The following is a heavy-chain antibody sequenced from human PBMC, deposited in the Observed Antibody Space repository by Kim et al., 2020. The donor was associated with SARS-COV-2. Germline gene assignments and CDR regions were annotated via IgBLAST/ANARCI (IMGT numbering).Heavy chain of an antibody. CDR3: ARRYGSGSYGAFDI. Sequence: GGSLRLSCAASGFTFSSYDMHWVRQATGKGLEWVSAIGTAGDTYYPGSVKGRFTISRENAKNSLYLQMNSLRAGDTAVYYCARRYGSGSYGAFDIWGQGTMVTVSS. V-gene: IGHV3-13*01. J-gene: IGHJ3*02. CDR2: IGTAGDT. CDR1: GFTFSSYD. D-gene: IGHD3-10*01.